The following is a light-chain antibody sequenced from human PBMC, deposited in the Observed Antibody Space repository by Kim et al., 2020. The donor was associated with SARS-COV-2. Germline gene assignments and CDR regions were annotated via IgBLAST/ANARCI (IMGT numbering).Light chain of an antibody. J-gene: IGLJ2*01. Sequence: GQSITISCTGTSSYVGGYNYVSWYQQHPGKAPKLMIYDVTTRPAGVSNRFSGSKSGNTASLTISGLQAEDEADYYCSSYTSSRTVVFGGGTKLTVL. CDR3: SSYTSSRTVV. CDR2: DVT. CDR1: SSYVGGYNY. V-gene: IGLV2-14*03.